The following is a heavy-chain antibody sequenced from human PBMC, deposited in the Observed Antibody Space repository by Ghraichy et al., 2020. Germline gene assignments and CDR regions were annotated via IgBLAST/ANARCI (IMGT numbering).Heavy chain of an antibody. CDR3: TRDLGNAPGSFFDY. J-gene: IGHJ4*02. CDR2: VSAYNGDR. V-gene: IGHV1-18*01. D-gene: IGHD2-15*01. Sequence: ASVKVSCKAAGYEFTSFGISWVRQAPGQGLEWMGWVSAYNGDRNYAQKFQGRLTMTTDISTSTAYMELRSLTSGDTAIYYCTRDLGNAPGSFFDYWGQGFVVTVSS. CDR1: GYEFTSFG.